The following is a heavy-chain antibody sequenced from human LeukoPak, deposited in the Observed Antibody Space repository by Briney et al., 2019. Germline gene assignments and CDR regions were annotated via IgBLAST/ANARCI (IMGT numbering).Heavy chain of an antibody. CDR1: GFTFSSYW. V-gene: IGHV3-7*01. J-gene: IGHJ4*02. CDR3: ARVYPWYSGSFKFDY. D-gene: IGHD1-26*01. Sequence: GGSLRLSCAASGFTFSSYWMSWVRQAPGKGLEWVANIKQDGREKYYVDSVKGRFTISRDNAKNSLYLQMNSLRAEDTAVYYCARVYPWYSGSFKFDYWGQGTLVTVSS. CDR2: IKQDGREK.